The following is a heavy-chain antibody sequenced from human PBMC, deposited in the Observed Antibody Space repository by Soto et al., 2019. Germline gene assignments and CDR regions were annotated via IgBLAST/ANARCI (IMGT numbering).Heavy chain of an antibody. D-gene: IGHD1-7*01. V-gene: IGHV1-69*06. CDR1: GGTFSSYA. Sequence: QVQLVQSGAEVKKPGSSVKVSCKASGGTFSSYAISWVRQAPGQGLEWMGGIIPIFGTANYAQKFQGRVTITADKSTSTAYMELSSLRSEDTAVYYCARSEKVTGTPFRYYYYGMDVWGQGTTVTVSS. CDR2: IIPIFGTA. CDR3: ARSEKVTGTPFRYYYYGMDV. J-gene: IGHJ6*02.